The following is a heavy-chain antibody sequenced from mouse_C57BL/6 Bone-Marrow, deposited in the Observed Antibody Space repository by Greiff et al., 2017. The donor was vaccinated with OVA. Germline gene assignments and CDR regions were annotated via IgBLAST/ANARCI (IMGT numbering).Heavy chain of an antibody. D-gene: IGHD4-1*01. CDR1: GFTFSNYW. CDR2: IRLKSDNYAT. Sequence: VQLKESGGGLVQPGGSMKLSCVASGFTFSNYWMNWVRQSPEKGLEWVAQIRLKSDNYATHYAESVKGRFTISRDDSKSSVYLQMNNLRAEDTGIYYCTVLGRGFAYWGQGTLVTVSA. V-gene: IGHV6-3*01. CDR3: TVLGRGFAY. J-gene: IGHJ3*01.